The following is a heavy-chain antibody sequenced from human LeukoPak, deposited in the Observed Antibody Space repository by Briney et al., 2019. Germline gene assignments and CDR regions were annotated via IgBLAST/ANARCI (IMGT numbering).Heavy chain of an antibody. CDR1: GFTFSSYG. V-gene: IGHV3-30*02. Sequence: GGSLRLSCAASGFTFSSYGMHWVRQAPGKGLEWVAFIRHDGSNKYYADSVKGRFTISRDNSKNTLYLQMNSLRAEDTAVYYCAKPKSGSLLLRSDYFDYWGQGTLVTVSS. CDR3: AKPKSGSLLLRSDYFDY. D-gene: IGHD2-15*01. CDR2: IRHDGSNK. J-gene: IGHJ4*02.